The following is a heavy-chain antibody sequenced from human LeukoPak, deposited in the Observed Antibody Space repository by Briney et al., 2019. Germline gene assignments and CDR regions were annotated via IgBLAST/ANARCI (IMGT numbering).Heavy chain of an antibody. Sequence: ASVKVSCKASGYTFTGYYMHWVRQAPGQGLEWMGWINPNSGGTNYAQKFQGRVTMTRDTSISTAYMELSRLRSDDTAVYYCARDLSVWRYSGPYYDFWSRHVPWGQGTLVTVSS. V-gene: IGHV1-2*02. J-gene: IGHJ5*02. CDR1: GYTFTGYY. CDR3: ARDLSVWRYSGPYYDFWSRHVP. D-gene: IGHD3-3*01. CDR2: INPNSGGT.